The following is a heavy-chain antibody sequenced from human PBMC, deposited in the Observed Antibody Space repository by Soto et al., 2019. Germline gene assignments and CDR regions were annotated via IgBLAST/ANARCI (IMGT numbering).Heavy chain of an antibody. J-gene: IGHJ4*02. CDR2: ISSSSSYI. Sequence: PGGSLRLSCAASGFTFSSYSMNWVRQAPGKGLEWVSSISSSSSYIYYADSVKGRFTISRDNSKNTLYLQMNSLRAEDTAVYYCARDWGYCISTSCYGYWGQGTLVTVSS. V-gene: IGHV3-21*01. CDR1: GFTFSSYS. D-gene: IGHD2-2*01. CDR3: ARDWGYCISTSCYGY.